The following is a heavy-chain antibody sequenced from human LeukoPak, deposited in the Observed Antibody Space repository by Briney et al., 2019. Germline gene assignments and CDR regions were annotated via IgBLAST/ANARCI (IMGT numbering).Heavy chain of an antibody. CDR2: IYTSGST. CDR3: ARDAQQQWGYFDY. D-gene: IGHD6-13*01. V-gene: IGHV4-4*07. Sequence: SETLSLTCTASGGSISSYYWSWIRQPPGKGLEWIGRIYTSGSTNYNPSLKSRVTMSVDTSKNQFSLKLSSVTAADTAVYYCARDAQQQWGYFDYWGQGTLVTVSS. J-gene: IGHJ4*02. CDR1: GGSISSYY.